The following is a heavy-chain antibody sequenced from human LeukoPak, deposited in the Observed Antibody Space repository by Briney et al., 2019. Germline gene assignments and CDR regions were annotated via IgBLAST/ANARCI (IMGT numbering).Heavy chain of an antibody. D-gene: IGHD1-26*01. CDR3: ARSPVGANLFDY. V-gene: IGHV4-34*01. CDR1: GFTFSSYA. CDR2: INHSGST. J-gene: IGHJ4*02. Sequence: GSLRLSCAASGFTFSSYAMSWVRQPPGKGLEWIGEINHSGSTNYNPSLKSRVTISVDTSKNQFSLKLSSVTAADTAVYYCARSPVGANLFDYWGQGTLVTVSS.